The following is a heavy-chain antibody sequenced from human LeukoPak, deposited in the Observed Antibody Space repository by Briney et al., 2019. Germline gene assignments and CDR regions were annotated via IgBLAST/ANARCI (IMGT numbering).Heavy chain of an antibody. V-gene: IGHV1-69*05. J-gene: IGHJ4*02. D-gene: IGHD6-19*01. CDR1: GGTFSSYA. CDR2: IIPIFGTA. Sequence: SVKVSCKASGGTFSSYAISWVRQAPGQGLEWMGGIIPIFGTANYAQKFQGRVTITTDESTSTAYMELSSLRSEDTAVYYCAREWLAQKGYFDYWGQGTLVTVSS. CDR3: AREWLAQKGYFDY.